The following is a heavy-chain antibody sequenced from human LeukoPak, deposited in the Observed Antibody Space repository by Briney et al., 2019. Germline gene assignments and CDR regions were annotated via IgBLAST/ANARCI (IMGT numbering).Heavy chain of an antibody. J-gene: IGHJ4*02. CDR1: GGFIGSGSYY. CDR3: ARRRYTSGYLDY. Sequence: PSETPSLTCTVSGGFIGSGSYYWSWIRQPAGKGLEWIGRIYTSGSTNYNPSLKSRVTISVDTSKSQFSLKLTSVTAADTAVYYCARRRYTSGYLDYWGQGTLVTVSS. V-gene: IGHV4-61*02. CDR2: IYTSGST. D-gene: IGHD3-22*01.